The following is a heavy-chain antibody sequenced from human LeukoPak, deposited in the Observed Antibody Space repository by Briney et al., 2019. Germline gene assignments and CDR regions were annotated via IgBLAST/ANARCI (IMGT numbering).Heavy chain of an antibody. CDR3: ARDRSRYYYYYMDV. J-gene: IGHJ6*03. V-gene: IGHV3-30*02. CDR2: IRYDGSNK. CDR1: GFTFSSYG. Sequence: GGSLRLSCAASGFTFSSYGMHWVRQAPGKGLEWVAFIRYDGSNKYYADSVKGRFTISRDNSKNTLYLQMNSLRAEDTAVYYCARDRSRYYYYYMDVWGKGTTVTVSS. D-gene: IGHD3-10*01.